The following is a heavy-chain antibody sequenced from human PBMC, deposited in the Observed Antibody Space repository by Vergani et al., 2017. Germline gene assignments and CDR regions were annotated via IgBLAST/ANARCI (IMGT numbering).Heavy chain of an antibody. D-gene: IGHD3-16*01. Sequence: EVQLVESGGGLVQPGRSLRLSCAASGFTFDDYAMHWVRQAPGKGLEWVSGISWNSGSIGYADSVKGRFTISRDNSKNTLYLQMTSLRAEDTAVYYCARGHRGGYYYGMDVWGQGTTVTVSS. CDR1: GFTFDDYA. V-gene: IGHV3-9*01. J-gene: IGHJ6*02. CDR2: ISWNSGSI. CDR3: ARGHRGGYYYGMDV.